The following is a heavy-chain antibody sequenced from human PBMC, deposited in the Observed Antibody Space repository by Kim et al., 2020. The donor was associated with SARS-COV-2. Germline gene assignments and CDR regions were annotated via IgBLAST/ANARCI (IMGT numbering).Heavy chain of an antibody. V-gene: IGHV3-7*01. Sequence: GGSLRLSCAASGFTFSSYWMSWVRQAPGKGLEWVANIKQDGSEKYYVDSVKGRFTISRDNAKNSLYLQMNSLRAEDTAVYYCARAAILTGYRRGYYFDYWGQGTLVTVSS. CDR3: ARAAILTGYRRGYYFDY. J-gene: IGHJ4*02. CDR1: GFTFSSYW. CDR2: IKQDGSEK. D-gene: IGHD3-9*01.